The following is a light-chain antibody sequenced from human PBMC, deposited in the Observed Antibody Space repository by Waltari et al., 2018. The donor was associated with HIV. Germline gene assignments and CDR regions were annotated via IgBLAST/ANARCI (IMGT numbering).Light chain of an antibody. CDR2: DNN. Sequence: HSQLTQPPSVSAVPGQKVSISCSGSDSNVGSNFVSWYQLLPETGPKLLISDNNRRAAGIPERCSGSKTGTSASLDITGLQTGDEAFYFCETWDATLQIGLFGGGTKVTVL. CDR1: DSNVGSNF. CDR3: ETWDATLQIGL. V-gene: IGLV1-51*01. J-gene: IGLJ2*01.